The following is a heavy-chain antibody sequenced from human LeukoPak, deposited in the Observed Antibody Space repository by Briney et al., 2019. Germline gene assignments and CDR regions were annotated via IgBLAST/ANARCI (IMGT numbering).Heavy chain of an antibody. D-gene: IGHD3-16*01. Sequence: GGSLRLSCAASGFTFSSYAMSWVRQAPGKGLVWVSRINSDGSSTSYADSVKGRFTISRDNAKNTLYLQMNSLRAEDTAVYYCARPGGGNWFDPWGQGTLVTVSS. CDR3: ARPGGGNWFDP. CDR1: GFTFSSYA. J-gene: IGHJ5*02. CDR2: INSDGSST. V-gene: IGHV3-74*01.